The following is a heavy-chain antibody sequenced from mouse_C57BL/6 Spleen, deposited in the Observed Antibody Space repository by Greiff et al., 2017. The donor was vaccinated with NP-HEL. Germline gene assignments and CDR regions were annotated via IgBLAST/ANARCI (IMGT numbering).Heavy chain of an antibody. CDR2: IHPNSGST. CDR1: GYTFTSYW. Sequence: QVQLQQPGAELVKPGASVKLSCKASGYTFTSYWMHWVKQRPGQGLEWIGMIHPNSGSTNYNEKFKSKATLTVDKSSSTAYMQLSSLTSEDSAVYYCARERDYGSSWYFDVWGTGTTVTVSS. D-gene: IGHD1-1*01. J-gene: IGHJ1*03. CDR3: ARERDYGSSWYFDV. V-gene: IGHV1-64*01.